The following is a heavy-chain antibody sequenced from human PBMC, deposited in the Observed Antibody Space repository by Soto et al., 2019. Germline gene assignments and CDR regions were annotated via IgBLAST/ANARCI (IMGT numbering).Heavy chain of an antibody. CDR1: VFSLSTSGVG. Sequence: QITLKESGPTLVKPTQTLTLTCTFSVFSLSTSGVGVGWVSQPPGKALEWLALIYSNDDRRFSTSLKNRLTITKDTSKNHGVLTMNNMDPGDTATYECTHKRGSGLYGMDVWGQGTTVTVSS. V-gene: IGHV2-5*01. CDR3: THKRGSGLYGMDV. CDR2: IYSNDDR. J-gene: IGHJ6*02. D-gene: IGHD3-10*01.